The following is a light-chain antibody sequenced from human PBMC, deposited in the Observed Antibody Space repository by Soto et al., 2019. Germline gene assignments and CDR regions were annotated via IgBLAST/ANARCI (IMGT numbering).Light chain of an antibody. CDR3: QQSLGNPRT. CDR2: LAS. J-gene: IGKJ4*01. CDR1: QKINNF. V-gene: IGKV1-39*01. Sequence: DIQMTQSPSSLSASVGDSVTITCRASQKINNFLNWYQQKPGKAPKLLIFLASTLESGVPSRFGGSGSGTDFTLSISSLQPEDSAIYYCQQSLGNPRTFGGGTKLEIQ.